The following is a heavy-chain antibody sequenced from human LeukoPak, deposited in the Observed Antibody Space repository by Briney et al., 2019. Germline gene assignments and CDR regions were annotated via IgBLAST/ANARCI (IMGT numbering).Heavy chain of an antibody. V-gene: IGHV3-33*01. D-gene: IGHD3-9*01. J-gene: IGHJ4*02. CDR3: ASDILTGYNETDY. Sequence: GGSRRLSCAASGLTFSSYGMHWVRQAPGMGLEWVAFIWFDGSNKYYRDSLKGRFTVSRDNSKNTLYLQMNSLRAEDTAVYYCASDILTGYNETDYWGQGTLVTVSS. CDR2: IWFDGSNK. CDR1: GLTFSSYG.